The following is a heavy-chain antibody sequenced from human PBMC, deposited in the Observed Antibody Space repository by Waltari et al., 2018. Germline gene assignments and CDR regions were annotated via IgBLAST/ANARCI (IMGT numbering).Heavy chain of an antibody. CDR1: GCRFIGSA. CDR3: AREVPPHFDLGAALDL. CDR2: ISFEGRKQ. J-gene: IGHJ3*01. Sequence: QVQLVESGGGVVQLGKSLRLYCGASGCRFIGSALPWVRQLPGAGLEGVELISFEGRKQYYADSLKGRFTISRDNSKNTVYLQMNTLRPEDTAMYYCAREVPPHFDLGAALDLWGQGTMVTVSS. V-gene: IGHV3-30*04. D-gene: IGHD1-26*01.